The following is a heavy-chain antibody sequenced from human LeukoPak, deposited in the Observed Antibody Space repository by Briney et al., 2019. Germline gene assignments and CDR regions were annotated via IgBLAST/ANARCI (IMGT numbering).Heavy chain of an antibody. D-gene: IGHD2-2*01. CDR1: GFTFSSYA. CDR2: IKQDGSEK. V-gene: IGHV3-7*01. Sequence: GGSLRLSCAASGFTFSSYAMSWVRQAPGKGLEWVANIKQDGSEKYYVDSVKGRFTISRDNAKNSLYLQMNSLRAEDTAVYYCARLKLLWSNYFDYWGQGTLVTVSS. CDR3: ARLKLLWSNYFDY. J-gene: IGHJ4*02.